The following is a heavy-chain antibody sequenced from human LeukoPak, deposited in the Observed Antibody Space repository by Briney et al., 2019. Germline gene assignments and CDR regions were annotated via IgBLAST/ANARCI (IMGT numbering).Heavy chain of an antibody. D-gene: IGHD7-27*01. J-gene: IGHJ2*01. CDR2: IYYSGST. Sequence: PSETLSLTCTVSGGSISSNSYYWGWIRQPPGKGLEWLGYIYYSGSTDYNPSLKSRVTISVDTSKNQFSLKLSSVTAADTAVYYCARQTLGTGDRRNWYFDLWGRGTLVTVSS. CDR3: ARQTLGTGDRRNWYFDL. CDR1: GGSISSNSYY. V-gene: IGHV4-39*01.